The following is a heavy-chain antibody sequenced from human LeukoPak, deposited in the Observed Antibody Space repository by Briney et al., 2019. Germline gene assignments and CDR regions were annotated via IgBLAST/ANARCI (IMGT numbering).Heavy chain of an antibody. Sequence: SETLSLTCGVSGGSFSSHYWTWIRQPPGKGLEWIGEINPRGSTNYNPSLESRVTVSAETSRNQLSLSLTSVTAADSAVYFCARGLRQGSAWSWGPKEKSYQYMDVWGTGTTVIVSS. CDR1: GGSFSSHY. D-gene: IGHD6-19*01. CDR3: ARGLRQGSAWSWGPKEKSYQYMDV. V-gene: IGHV4-34*01. CDR2: INPRGST. J-gene: IGHJ6*04.